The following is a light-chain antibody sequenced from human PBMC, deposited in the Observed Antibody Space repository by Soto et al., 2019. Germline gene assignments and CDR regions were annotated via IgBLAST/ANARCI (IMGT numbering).Light chain of an antibody. V-gene: IGKV1-5*01. CDR2: DVS. CDR1: QRISNW. CDR3: QQYNTFST. Sequence: DIRMTQSPSTLSASVGDRVTITCRASQRISNWLAWYQQKPGKAPKLLIYDVSSLQSGVPSRFSGSGSGTEFTLTISSLQPDDSATYYCQQYNTFSTFGQGTKVEIK. J-gene: IGKJ1*01.